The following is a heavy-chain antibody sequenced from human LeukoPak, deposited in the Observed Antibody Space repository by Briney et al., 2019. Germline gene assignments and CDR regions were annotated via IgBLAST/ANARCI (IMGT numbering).Heavy chain of an antibody. J-gene: IGHJ5*02. V-gene: IGHV3-11*04. Sequence: AGSLRLSCAASGFTFSDYYMSWIRQAPGKGLEGVSCISSGGNYIYYADSVKGRFIISRDNDKNSLHLQMNILRADDTAVYYCVRDQEPEVPTSDSSPSAWGQGTLVTVSS. CDR1: GFTFSDYY. CDR2: ISSGGNYI. CDR3: VRDQEPEVPTSDSSPSA. D-gene: IGHD2-2*01.